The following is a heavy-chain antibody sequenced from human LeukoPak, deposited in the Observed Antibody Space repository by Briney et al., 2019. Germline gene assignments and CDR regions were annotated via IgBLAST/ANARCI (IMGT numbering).Heavy chain of an antibody. CDR3: ARVRGLGDDYMDV. CDR2: FYYSGST. J-gene: IGHJ6*03. V-gene: IGHV4-39*07. D-gene: IGHD3-16*01. CDR1: DGSITSSSYY. Sequence: PSETLSLTCTVSDGSITSSSYYWAWIRQPPGKGLEWIGSFYYSGSTYYNPSLKSRVTISVDTSKNQFSLKLSSVTAADTAVYYCARVRGLGDDYMDVWGKGATVTISS.